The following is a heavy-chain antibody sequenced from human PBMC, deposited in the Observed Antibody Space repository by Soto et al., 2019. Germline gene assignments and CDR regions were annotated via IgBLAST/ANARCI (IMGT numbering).Heavy chain of an antibody. CDR2: ISSSGSTI. D-gene: IGHD2-8*01. J-gene: IGHJ6*03. CDR3: ARDIMVYAINQPDYYYYMDV. CDR1: GFTFSDYY. V-gene: IGHV3-11*01. Sequence: GGSLRLSCAASGFTFSDYYMSWIRQAPGKGLEWVSYISSSGSTIYYADSVKGRFTISRDNAKNSLYLQMNSLRAEDTAVYYCARDIMVYAINQPDYYYYMDVWGKGTTVTVSS.